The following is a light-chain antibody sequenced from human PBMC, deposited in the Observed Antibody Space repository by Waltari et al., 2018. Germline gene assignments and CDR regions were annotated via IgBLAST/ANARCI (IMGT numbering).Light chain of an antibody. V-gene: IGLV3-25*03. J-gene: IGLJ3*02. CDR1: ALPNQY. CDR3: LSADSSGTSKV. Sequence: SYELTQPPSVSVSPGQTARITCSGDALPNQYAFWYQQKPGQAPVLIIDKDTQRPSGIPERFSGSSSGTTVTMTISGVQAEDEADYYCLSADSSGTSKVFGGGTKLTVL. CDR2: KDT.